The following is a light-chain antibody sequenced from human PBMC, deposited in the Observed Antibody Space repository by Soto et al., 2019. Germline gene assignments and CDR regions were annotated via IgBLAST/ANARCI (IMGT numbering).Light chain of an antibody. CDR1: QGISSY. Sequence: DIQLTQSPSFLSASVGDRVTITCRASQGISSYLAWYQQKPGKAPKLLIYAASTLQSGVTTRFSGSGSGTEFTLTISSLQPEDFATNYCQQLNSYPLTFGGGTKVEIK. J-gene: IGKJ4*01. V-gene: IGKV1-9*01. CDR2: AAS. CDR3: QQLNSYPLT.